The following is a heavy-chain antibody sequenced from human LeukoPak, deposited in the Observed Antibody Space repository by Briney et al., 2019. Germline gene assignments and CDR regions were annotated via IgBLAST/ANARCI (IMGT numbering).Heavy chain of an antibody. CDR1: RLTFSIYA. CDR3: ANGKVVAATSRFYYFDY. CDR2: NSGSGGST. V-gene: IGHV3-23*01. D-gene: IGHD2-15*01. Sequence: GGSETLSCAPSRLTFSIYAMSWVRHAPGKGVEWVSANSGSGGSTYYADSVKGRFTISRDNSKNTLYLQMSSLRADDTAVYYCANGKVVAATSRFYYFDYWGQGTLVTVSS. J-gene: IGHJ4*02.